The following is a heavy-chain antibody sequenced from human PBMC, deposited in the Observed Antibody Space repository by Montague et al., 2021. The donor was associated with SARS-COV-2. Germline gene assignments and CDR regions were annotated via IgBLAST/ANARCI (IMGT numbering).Heavy chain of an antibody. CDR3: SRLNMVWGFFSEDYYYCYGLDV. CDR2: KEHSGSS. Sequence: SETLSLTCTVSGGSISRYHWCWIRQYPGKGLVWIGYKEHSGSSNYCPPPKSRVSIIFETSKNQDSLKLNSVTAVDSAVFYCSRLNMVWGFFSEDYYYCYGLDVWGQGTTVTVSS. J-gene: IGHJ6*02. CDR1: GGSISRYH. V-gene: IGHV4-59*13. D-gene: IGHD3-10*01.